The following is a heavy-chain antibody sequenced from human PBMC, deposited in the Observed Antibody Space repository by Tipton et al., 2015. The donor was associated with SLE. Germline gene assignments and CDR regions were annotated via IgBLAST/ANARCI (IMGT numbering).Heavy chain of an antibody. D-gene: IGHD6-13*01. V-gene: IGHV3-23*01. CDR3: AKRPPHSDTWHYFES. Sequence: GSLRLSCAASGLTFRSFGMSWVRQASGKGLEWVSTITTSSSYTFYADSVKGRFTISRDDSKSTLYLHLNSLRAEDTAVYYCAKRPPHSDTWHYFESWGQGTLVTVSS. CDR2: ITTSSSYT. J-gene: IGHJ4*02. CDR1: GLTFRSFG.